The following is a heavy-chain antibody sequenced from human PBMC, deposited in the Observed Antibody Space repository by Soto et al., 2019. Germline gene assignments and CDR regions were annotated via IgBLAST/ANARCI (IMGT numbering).Heavy chain of an antibody. J-gene: IGHJ5*02. CDR2: IYYSGST. D-gene: IGHD2-2*01. CDR1: GGSISSYY. V-gene: IGHV4-59*01. Sequence: PSETLSLTCTVSGGSISSYYWSWIRQPPGKGLEWIGYIYYSGSTNYNPSLKSRVTISVDTSKNQFSLKLSSVTAADTAVYYCARGRPDVVPAAMRGGWLDPWGQGTLVTVSS. CDR3: ARGRPDVVPAAMRGGWLDP.